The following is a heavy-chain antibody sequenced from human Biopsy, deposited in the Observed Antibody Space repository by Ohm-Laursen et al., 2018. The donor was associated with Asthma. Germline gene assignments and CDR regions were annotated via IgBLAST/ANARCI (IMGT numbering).Heavy chain of an antibody. J-gene: IGHJ4*02. V-gene: IGHV4-34*01. CDR3: ARDFGGWYYFDN. D-gene: IGHD3-3*01. Sequence: GTLSLTCDVYPGSFSGFFWTWIRQSPGKGLEWIGETNERGVTNNNPSLKSRVSISVDTSKNQFSLKLTSVTAADTAVYYCARDFGGWYYFDNWGQGSLVTVSS. CDR2: TNERGVT. CDR1: PGSFSGFF.